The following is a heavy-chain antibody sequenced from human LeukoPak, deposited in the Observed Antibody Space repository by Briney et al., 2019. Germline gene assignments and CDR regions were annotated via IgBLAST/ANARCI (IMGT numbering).Heavy chain of an antibody. V-gene: IGHV3-74*01. CDR2: IKGDGSST. Sequence: PGGSLRLSCAASGFTFTIYWMHWVRQVPGKGLVWVARIKGDGSSTRHADSMKGRFTISRDNAKNTLYLQMNSLRDEDTAVYYCVREGLECSGSSCQRAAFDYWGQGTLVTVSS. J-gene: IGHJ4*02. CDR1: GFTFTIYW. CDR3: VREGLECSGSSCQRAAFDY. D-gene: IGHD2-2*01.